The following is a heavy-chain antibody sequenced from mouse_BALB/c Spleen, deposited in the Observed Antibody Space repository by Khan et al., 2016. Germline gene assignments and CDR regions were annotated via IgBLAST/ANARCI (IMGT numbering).Heavy chain of an antibody. D-gene: IGHD1-1*01. Sequence: QVQLQQSGAELVRPGSSVKISCKASVYAFSSYWMNWVKQRPGQGLAWIGQMYHGDGDTNNNGRFKGKATLTADKSSSTAYMQLSSRTSEDSAVYVCARDYYGSDFDYWAQGATLTVSS. CDR2: MYHGDGDT. CDR3: ARDYYGSDFDY. V-gene: IGHV1-80*01. CDR1: VYAFSSYW. J-gene: IGHJ2*01.